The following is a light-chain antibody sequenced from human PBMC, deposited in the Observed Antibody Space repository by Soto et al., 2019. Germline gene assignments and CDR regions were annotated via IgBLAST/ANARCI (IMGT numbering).Light chain of an antibody. J-gene: IGLJ1*01. CDR3: CSYAGSYTYV. Sequence: ALTQPASVSWSPGQSITISCTGTSSNVGSYNLVSWYQQHPGKAPKLMIYEVSKRPSGVSNRFSGSKSGNTASLTISGLQAEDEADYHCCSYAGSYTYVFGPGTKVTVL. CDR2: EVS. CDR1: SSNVGSYNL. V-gene: IGLV2-23*02.